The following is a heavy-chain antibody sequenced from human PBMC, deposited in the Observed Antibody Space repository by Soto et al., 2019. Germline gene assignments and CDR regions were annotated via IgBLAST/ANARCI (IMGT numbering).Heavy chain of an antibody. CDR2: INHSGST. V-gene: IGHV4-34*01. D-gene: IGHD6-13*01. CDR3: ARMTAAADSGDY. J-gene: IGHJ4*02. Sequence: QVQLQQWGAGLLKPSETLSLTCAVYGGSFSGYYWSWIRQPPGKGLVWIGEINHSGSTNYNPSLKSRVTISVDTSKNQFSLKLSSVTAADTAVYYCARMTAAADSGDYWGQGTLVTVSS. CDR1: GGSFSGYY.